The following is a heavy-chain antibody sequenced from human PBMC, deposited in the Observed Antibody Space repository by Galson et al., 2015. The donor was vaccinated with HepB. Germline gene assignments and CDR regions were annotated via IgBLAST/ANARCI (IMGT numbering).Heavy chain of an antibody. V-gene: IGHV3-48*03. D-gene: IGHD1-1*01. J-gene: IGHJ5*02. CDR1: GFTFSSYE. CDR2: ISSSGSTI. Sequence: SLRLSCAASGFTFSSYEMNWVRQAPGKGLEWVSYISSSGSTIYYADSVKGRFTISRDNAKNSLYLQMNSLRAEDTAVYYCARARTGWFDPWGQGTLVTVSS. CDR3: ARARTGWFDP.